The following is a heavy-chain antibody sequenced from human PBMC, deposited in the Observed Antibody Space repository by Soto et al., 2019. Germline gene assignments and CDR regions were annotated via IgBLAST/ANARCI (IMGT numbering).Heavy chain of an antibody. D-gene: IGHD2-15*01. CDR3: ARGNIGYCSGGRCYSALLVHAFDX. CDR2: IWYDGINK. V-gene: IGHV3-33*01. Sequence: LRLACAASGFTFSSYCMHCVRQAPGKGLEWVAVIWYDGINKYYADSVNGRFTMSRDNSKNTRYVQMNSLRAEDTAVYYCARGNIGYCSGGRCYSALLVHAFDXWGQGTMVTVS. J-gene: IGHJ3*02. CDR1: GFTFSSYC.